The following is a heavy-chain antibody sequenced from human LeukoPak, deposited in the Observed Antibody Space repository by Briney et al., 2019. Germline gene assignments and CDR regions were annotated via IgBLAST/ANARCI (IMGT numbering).Heavy chain of an antibody. Sequence: ASVKVSCKASGYTFTSYGISWVRQGPGQGLEWMGWISAYSGNTNYAQKLQGRVTMTSDTSTSTAYMELRTLGSDDTAVYYCASGYSKYAEFRYWGQGTLVTVSS. CDR2: ISAYSGNT. J-gene: IGHJ4*02. CDR3: ASGYSKYAEFRY. V-gene: IGHV1-18*01. D-gene: IGHD4-4*01. CDR1: GYTFTSYG.